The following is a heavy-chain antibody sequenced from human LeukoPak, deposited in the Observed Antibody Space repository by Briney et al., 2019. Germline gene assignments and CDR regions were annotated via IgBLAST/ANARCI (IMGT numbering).Heavy chain of an antibody. CDR1: GGSISSINW. V-gene: IGHV4-4*02. CDR3: ASHYGSGFDY. Sequence: SGTLSLTCAVSGGSISSINWWSWVRPPPGKGLEWIGEIYHSGFTNYNPSLKSRVTISVDKSKDQFSLRLTSVTAADTAMYYCASHYGSGFDYWGQGTLATVSS. D-gene: IGHD3-10*01. CDR2: IYHSGFT. J-gene: IGHJ4*02.